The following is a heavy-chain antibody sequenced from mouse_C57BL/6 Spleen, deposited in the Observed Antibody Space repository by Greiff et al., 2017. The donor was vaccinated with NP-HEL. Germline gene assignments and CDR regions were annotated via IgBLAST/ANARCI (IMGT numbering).Heavy chain of an antibody. V-gene: IGHV1-63*01. CDR1: GYTFTNYW. D-gene: IGHD1-1*01. CDR2: IYPGGGYT. CDR3: ARRVLRRDYAMDY. J-gene: IGHJ4*01. Sequence: VQLQESGAELVRPGTSVKMSCKASGYTFTNYWIGWAKQRPGHGLEWIGDIYPGGGYTNYNEKFKGKATLTADKSSSTAYMQFSSLTSEDSAIYYCARRVLRRDYAMDYWGQGTSVTVSS.